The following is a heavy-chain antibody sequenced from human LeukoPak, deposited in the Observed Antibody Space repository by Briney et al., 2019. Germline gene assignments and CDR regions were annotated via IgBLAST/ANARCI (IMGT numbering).Heavy chain of an antibody. CDR2: ISYDGSNK. CDR1: GFTFSSYG. V-gene: IGHV3-30*18. CDR3: AKDRQNGYLDY. Sequence: GGSLRLSCAASGFTFSSYGMHWVRQAPGKGLEWVAVISYDGSNKYYADSVKGRFTISRDNSKNTLYLQMNSLRAEDTAVYYCAKDRQNGYLDYWGQGALVTVSS. J-gene: IGHJ4*02.